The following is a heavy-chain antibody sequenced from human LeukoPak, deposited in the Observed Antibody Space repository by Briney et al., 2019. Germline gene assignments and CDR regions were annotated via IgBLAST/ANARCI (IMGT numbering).Heavy chain of an antibody. D-gene: IGHD4-17*01. CDR1: GFTFSSYG. J-gene: IGHJ4*02. CDR2: IWYDGSNK. V-gene: IGHV3-33*01. Sequence: GGSLRLSCAASGFTFSSYGMHWVRQAPGKGLEWVAVIWYDGSNKYYADSVKGRFTISRDNSKNTLYLQMNSLRAEDTAVYYCARGGTTVTADYFDYWGQGTLVTVSS. CDR3: ARGGTTVTADYFDY.